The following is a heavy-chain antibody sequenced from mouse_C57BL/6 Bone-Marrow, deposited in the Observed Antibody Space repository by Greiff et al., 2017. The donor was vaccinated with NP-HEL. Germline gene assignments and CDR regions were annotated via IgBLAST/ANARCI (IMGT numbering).Heavy chain of an antibody. J-gene: IGHJ1*03. CDR1: GFSFNTYA. Sequence: EVQLVESGGGLVQPKGSLKLSCAASGFSFNTYAMNWVRQAPGKGLEWVARIRSKSNNYATYYADSVKDRFTISRDDSESMLYLQMNNLKTEDTAMYYCVRQGAVVAKWYFDVWGTGTTVTVSS. CDR2: IRSKSNNYAT. V-gene: IGHV10-1*01. D-gene: IGHD1-1*01. CDR3: VRQGAVVAKWYFDV.